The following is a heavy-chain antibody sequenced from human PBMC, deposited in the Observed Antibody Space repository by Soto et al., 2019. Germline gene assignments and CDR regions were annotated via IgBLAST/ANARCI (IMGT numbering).Heavy chain of an antibody. Sequence: PSETLSLTCAVYGGSFSTYYWSCIRQPPGKGLEWIGEINDRGSTNYNPSLKSRVTISVDTSKNQFSLKLTSVTAADTALYYCPRVLMITATLHYYYATDVWGQGTTVTVSS. CDR2: INDRGST. V-gene: IGHV4-34*01. CDR1: GGSFSTYY. J-gene: IGHJ6*02. D-gene: IGHD3-16*01. CDR3: PRVLMITATLHYYYATDV.